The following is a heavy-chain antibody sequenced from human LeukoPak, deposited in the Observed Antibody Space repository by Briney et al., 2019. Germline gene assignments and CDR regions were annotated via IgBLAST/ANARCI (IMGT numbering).Heavy chain of an antibody. J-gene: IGHJ4*02. Sequence: GGSLRLSCAASGFIFRSYWMSWVRQAPGEGPEWVANIKEDGSEKYYVDSVKGRFTISRDNDKNSLYLQMDSLRAEDTAVYNCARYRARTYYYGSGSYYSSGYFDFWGPGTVVTVSS. CDR3: ARYRARTYYYGSGSYYSSGYFDF. CDR2: IKEDGSEK. CDR1: GFIFRSYW. D-gene: IGHD3-10*01. V-gene: IGHV3-7*01.